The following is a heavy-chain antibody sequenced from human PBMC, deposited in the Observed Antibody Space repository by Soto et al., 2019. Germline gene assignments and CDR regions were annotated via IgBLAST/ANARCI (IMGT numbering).Heavy chain of an antibody. CDR2: VSPYSNIT. D-gene: IGHD3-3*01. V-gene: IGHV1-18*01. CDR1: DYIFTTYG. Sequence: ASVKVSCKASDYIFTTYGISWVRQAPGQGLEWMGWVSPYSNITNYAQKFQGRVTMTTETSTSTVYMELRSLRSDDTAMYYCARNGERVFGRNYYYYDRMDVWTQRSSVPGS. J-gene: IGHJ6*02. CDR3: ARNGERVFGRNYYYYDRMDV.